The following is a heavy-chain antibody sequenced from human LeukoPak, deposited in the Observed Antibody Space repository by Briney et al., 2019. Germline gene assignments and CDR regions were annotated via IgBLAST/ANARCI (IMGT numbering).Heavy chain of an antibody. V-gene: IGHV4-4*07. CDR2: IHTSGTT. Sequence: PSETLSLTCAVSGGSSSNYFCTWLRQSAGAGLECIGRIHTSGTTNYNPSLKSRVSMSVDTSKNEFSLRLNSVTAADTAVYYCARDPAGHGRYFDYWGQGALVTVSS. J-gene: IGHJ4*02. D-gene: IGHD1-14*01. CDR1: GGSSSNYF. CDR3: ARDPAGHGRYFDY.